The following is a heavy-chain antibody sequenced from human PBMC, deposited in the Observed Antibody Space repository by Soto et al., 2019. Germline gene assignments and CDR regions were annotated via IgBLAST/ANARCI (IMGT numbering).Heavy chain of an antibody. CDR1: GDTISTGGYS. D-gene: IGHD3-10*01. CDR3: ARGRRDYFGLVYFDF. CDR2: TYHSGNP. J-gene: IGHJ4*02. V-gene: IGHV4-30-2*01. Sequence: SETLSLTCGVSGDTISTGGYSWAWIRQPPGKALEWIGHTYHSGNPYYNPSLKSRVIISVDRSKNQFSLKVSSVTAADTAVYYCARGRRDYFGLVYFDFWGQGSLVTVSS.